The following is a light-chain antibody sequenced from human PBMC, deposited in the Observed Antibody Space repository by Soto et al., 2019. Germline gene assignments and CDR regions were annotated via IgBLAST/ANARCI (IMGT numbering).Light chain of an antibody. V-gene: IGKV1-5*01. J-gene: IGKJ1*01. Sequence: DIQMTQSPSTLSASVGNRVTITCRASQTISSWLAWYQQKPGKAPKLLIYEASSLEGGVPSRFSGSASGTEFTLTISSLQPDDAATYYCQRYNSYFWAFGQGTKVDIK. CDR2: EAS. CDR1: QTISSW. CDR3: QRYNSYFWA.